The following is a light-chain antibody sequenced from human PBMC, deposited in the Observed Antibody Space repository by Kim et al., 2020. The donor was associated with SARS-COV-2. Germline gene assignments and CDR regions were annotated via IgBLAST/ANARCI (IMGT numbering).Light chain of an antibody. Sequence: QSALTQPASVSGSPGQSITISFTGTSSDVGGYNYVSWYQHHPDKAPKLMIYDVNKRPSGVSNRFSGSKSANTASLTISGLQAEDEADYYCSSYTSNITWVFGGGTQLTVL. J-gene: IGLJ3*02. CDR3: SSYTSNITWV. V-gene: IGLV2-14*03. CDR2: DVN. CDR1: SSDVGGYNY.